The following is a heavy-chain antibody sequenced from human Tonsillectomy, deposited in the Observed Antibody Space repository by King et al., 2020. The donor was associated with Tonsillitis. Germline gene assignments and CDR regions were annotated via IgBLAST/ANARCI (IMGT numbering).Heavy chain of an antibody. CDR1: GFTSNHYS. J-gene: IGHJ6*02. Sequence: VQLVESGGGLVKPGGSLRLSCTASGFTSNHYSINWVRQTPEKGLQWVSSISHSSTYIFYADSVKGRFTISRDNARSSLYLQMNRLRVEDTAIYYCVRQGFGVTATGSDYFYSGLDVWGRGTTVIVSS. V-gene: IGHV3-21*01. D-gene: IGHD2-21*02. CDR2: ISHSSTYI. CDR3: VRQGFGVTATGSDYFYSGLDV.